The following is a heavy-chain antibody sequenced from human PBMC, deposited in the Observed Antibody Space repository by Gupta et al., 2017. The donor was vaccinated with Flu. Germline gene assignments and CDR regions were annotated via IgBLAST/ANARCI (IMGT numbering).Heavy chain of an antibody. V-gene: IGHV3-23*01. J-gene: IGHJ5*02. D-gene: IGHD1-26*01. CDR1: GFTFSSYA. CDR2: ISGSGGST. CDR3: AKDSESRIVGATNDP. Sequence: EVQLLESGGGLVQPGGSLSLSCAASGFTFSSYAMSLVRQAPGKGLEWVSAISGSGGSTYYADSVKGRFTISRDNSKNTLYLQMNSLRAEDTAVYYCAKDSESRIVGATNDPWGQGTLVTVSS.